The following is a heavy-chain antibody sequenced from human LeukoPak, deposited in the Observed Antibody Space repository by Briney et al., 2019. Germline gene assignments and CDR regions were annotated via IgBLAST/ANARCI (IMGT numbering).Heavy chain of an antibody. J-gene: IGHJ4*02. CDR1: VYTFTSYG. CDR3: ARVSGISALNELYYFDY. D-gene: IGHD6-13*01. V-gene: IGHV1-18*01. CDR2: ISAYNGNT. Sequence: ASVKVSCKASVYTFTSYGISWVRQAPGQGLEWMGWISAYNGNTNYAQKLQGRVTMTTDTSTSTAYMELRSLRSDDTAVYYCARVSGISALNELYYFDYWGQGTLVTVSS.